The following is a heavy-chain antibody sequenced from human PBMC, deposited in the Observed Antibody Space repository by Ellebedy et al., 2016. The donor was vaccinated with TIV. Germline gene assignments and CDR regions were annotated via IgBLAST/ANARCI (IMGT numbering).Heavy chain of an antibody. CDR3: ARHDDCSGGSCYPYYYGMDV. D-gene: IGHD2-15*01. V-gene: IGHV5-51*01. Sequence: GESLKISCKGSGYSFTSYWIGWVRQMPGKGLEWMGIIYPGDSDTRYSPSFQGQVTISADKSISTAYLQWSSLKASDTAMYYCARHDDCSGGSCYPYYYGMDVWGQGTTVTVSS. J-gene: IGHJ6*02. CDR1: GYSFTSYW. CDR2: IYPGDSDT.